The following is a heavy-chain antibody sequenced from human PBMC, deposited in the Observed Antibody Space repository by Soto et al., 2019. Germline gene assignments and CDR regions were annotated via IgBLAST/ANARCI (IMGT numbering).Heavy chain of an antibody. CDR3: ARMGDVPYYCYGLDV. D-gene: IGHD3-16*01. J-gene: IGHJ6*02. V-gene: IGHV1-18*01. Sequence: QVQLVQSGAEVKKPGASVKVSCKASGYSFTRYGISWVRQAPGQGLEWMGWISGYNANTNYPENLQGRVTMPTDTSTRPAYMEVRTLISDDTAGYCCARMGDVPYYCYGLDVWGQGTTVTVSS. CDR1: GYSFTRYG. CDR2: ISGYNANT.